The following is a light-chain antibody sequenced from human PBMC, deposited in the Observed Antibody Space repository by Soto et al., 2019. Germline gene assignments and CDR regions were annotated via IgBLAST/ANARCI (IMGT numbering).Light chain of an antibody. Sequence: QSVLTQPPSASGTPGQRVTISCSGSSSSIGANRVSWYQQVPRTAPKLLIYGDDRRPSGVPDRFSGSKSGTSASLAISGLQSEDEADYYCASWDDSLDVFVFGTGTKGTVL. J-gene: IGLJ1*01. V-gene: IGLV1-44*01. CDR2: GDD. CDR1: SSSIGANR. CDR3: ASWDDSLDVFV.